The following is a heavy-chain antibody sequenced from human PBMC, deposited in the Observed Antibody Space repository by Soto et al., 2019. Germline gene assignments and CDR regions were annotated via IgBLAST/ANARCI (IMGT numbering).Heavy chain of an antibody. J-gene: IGHJ4*02. CDR1: GFSLSTSGVG. Sequence: QITLKESGPTLVKPTQTLTLTCTFSGFSLSTSGVGVGWIRQPPGKALEWLALIYWDDDKRYSPSLKSRLTITKDTSKNQVVLTMTNMDPVDTATYYCAHPVHELEPWEYYFDYWGLGTLVTVSS. V-gene: IGHV2-5*02. CDR2: IYWDDDK. CDR3: AHPVHELEPWEYYFDY. D-gene: IGHD1-1*01.